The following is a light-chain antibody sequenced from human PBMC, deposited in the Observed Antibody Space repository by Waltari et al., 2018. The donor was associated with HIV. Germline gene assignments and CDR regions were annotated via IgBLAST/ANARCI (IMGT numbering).Light chain of an antibody. CDR3: QVWDIHTDHVL. CDR2: DDS. CDR1: DIGGKS. J-gene: IGLJ2*01. V-gene: IGLV3-21*02. Sequence: SYVLTQPPSVSVAPGQTAKITCAGSDIGGKSVHWYQQKPGQAPVLVVYDDSARPSGIPERFSGSNSGNTATLTSSRVEAGDEADYYCQVWDIHTDHVLFGGGTKLTVL.